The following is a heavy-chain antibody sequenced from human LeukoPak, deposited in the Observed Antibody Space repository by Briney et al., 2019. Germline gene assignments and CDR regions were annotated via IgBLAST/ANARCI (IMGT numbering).Heavy chain of an antibody. CDR3: ARGGWYFHQ. V-gene: IGHV3-20*04. D-gene: IGHD2-15*01. CDR1: GFTFNHYG. Sequence: GGSLRLSCAASGFTFNHYGMSWVRQVPGKGLEWVSGINWSGDNTGYADSVKGRFTISRDNAKNSLYLQMNSLRAEDTALYYCARGGWYFHQWGQGTLVTVSS. J-gene: IGHJ1*01. CDR2: INWSGDNT.